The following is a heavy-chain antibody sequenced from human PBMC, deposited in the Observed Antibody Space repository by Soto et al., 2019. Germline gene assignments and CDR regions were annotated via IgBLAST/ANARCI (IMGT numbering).Heavy chain of an antibody. CDR3: AGDRRNPGMDHRGDY. Sequence: QVQLVESGGGLVKPGGSLRLSCAASGFTFSDYYMSWIRQAPGKGLEWVSYISSSGSTIYYADSVKGRFTISRDNAKNPSYRQRTSPRAEDTGVYYGAGDRRNPGMDHRGDYWGQGTMVTVSS. CDR2: ISSSGSTI. J-gene: IGHJ4*02. V-gene: IGHV3-11*01. CDR1: GFTFSDYY. D-gene: IGHD3-10*01.